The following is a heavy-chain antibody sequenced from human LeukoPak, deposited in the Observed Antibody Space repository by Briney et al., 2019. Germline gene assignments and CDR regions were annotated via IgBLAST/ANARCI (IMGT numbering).Heavy chain of an antibody. D-gene: IGHD3-3*01. Sequence: PGGSLRLSCAASGFTFNTYWMTWVRQAPGKGLEWVANINEDGREKYYVDSVKGRFTISRDNAEDSLYLQMNSLRAEDTAVYYCARSRLRFLSEVAFDIWGQGTMVTVSS. J-gene: IGHJ3*02. V-gene: IGHV3-7*01. CDR3: ARSRLRFLSEVAFDI. CDR1: GFTFNTYW. CDR2: INEDGREK.